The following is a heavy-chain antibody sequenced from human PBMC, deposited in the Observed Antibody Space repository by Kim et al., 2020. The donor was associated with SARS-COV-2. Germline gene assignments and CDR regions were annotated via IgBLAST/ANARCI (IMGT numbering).Heavy chain of an antibody. V-gene: IGHV3-23*01. CDR3: AKDGSFYGDYIDT. J-gene: IGHJ4*02. Sequence: LYADPVKGRFTVSRDNSKNTFFLQMNSLRVDDTAEYYCAKDGSFYGDYIDTWGQGTLVTVSS. D-gene: IGHD4-17*01.